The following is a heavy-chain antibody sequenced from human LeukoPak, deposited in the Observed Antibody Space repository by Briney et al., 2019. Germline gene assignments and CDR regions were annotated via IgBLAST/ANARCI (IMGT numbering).Heavy chain of an antibody. V-gene: IGHV3-23*01. CDR3: AKAAGSWGNYRYTDY. D-gene: IGHD3-16*02. Sequence: HTGGSLRLSCAASGFTFSSYAMSWVRQAPGKGLEWGSVISGSGGSTYYADSVKGRFTISRDNSKNTLYLQMNSLRAEDTAVYYCAKAAGSWGNYRYTDYWGQGTLVTVSS. J-gene: IGHJ4*02. CDR2: ISGSGGST. CDR1: GFTFSSYA.